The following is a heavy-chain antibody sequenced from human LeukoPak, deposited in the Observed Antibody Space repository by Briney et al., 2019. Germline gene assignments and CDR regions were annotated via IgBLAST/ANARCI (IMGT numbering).Heavy chain of an antibody. CDR1: GFTFSNYA. CDR3: ARGLYDSFYYYYHMDV. Sequence: GGSLRLSCAASGFTFSNYAMSWVRQAPGKGLEWVSVITSSGGSTYYADSVKGRFTISRDNSKNTLYLQMNSLRAEDTAVYYCARGLYDSFYYYYHMDVWGQGTTVTVSS. V-gene: IGHV3-23*01. J-gene: IGHJ6*02. CDR2: ITSSGGST. D-gene: IGHD3-3*01.